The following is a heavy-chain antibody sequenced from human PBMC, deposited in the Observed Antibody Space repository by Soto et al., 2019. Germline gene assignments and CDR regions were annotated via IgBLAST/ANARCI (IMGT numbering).Heavy chain of an antibody. V-gene: IGHV1-18*01. CDR3: ASTPAAAGLPTLGY. D-gene: IGHD6-13*01. CDR2: ISAYNGNT. Sequence: GASVKVSCKASGYTFTSYVISWVRQAPGQGLEWMGWISAYNGNTNYAQKLQGRVTMTTDTSTSTAYMELRSLRSDDTAVYYCASTPAAAGLPTLGYWGQGTLVTVSS. J-gene: IGHJ4*02. CDR1: GYTFTSYV.